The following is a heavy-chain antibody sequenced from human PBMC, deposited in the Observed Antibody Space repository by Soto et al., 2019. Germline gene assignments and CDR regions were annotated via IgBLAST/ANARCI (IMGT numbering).Heavy chain of an antibody. D-gene: IGHD6-13*01. CDR1: GGSIDSGDYY. CDR3: ARVKYSSSWYDY. J-gene: IGHJ4*02. V-gene: IGHV4-61*08. CDR2: VYYSGTT. Sequence: SETLSLTCTVSGGSIDSGDYYWSWIRQPPGKGLEWIGYVYYSGTTNYNPFLKSRVTLSLDKSKNQFSLKMNSVTAADTAVYYCARVKYSSSWYDYWGQGTLVTVSS.